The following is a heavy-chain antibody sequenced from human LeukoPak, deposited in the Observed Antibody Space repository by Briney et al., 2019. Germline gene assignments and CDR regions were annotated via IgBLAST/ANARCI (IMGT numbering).Heavy chain of an antibody. CDR2: ISGSGGST. V-gene: IGHV3-23*01. CDR3: AKEEKAVAGTEH. CDR1: GFTLSSYA. D-gene: IGHD6-19*01. J-gene: IGHJ1*01. Sequence: GGSLRLFCAASGFTLSSYAMIWVRQAPGKGLEWVSAISGSGGSTYYADSVKGRFTISRDNSKNTLYLQMDSLRAEDTAVYYCAKEEKAVAGTEHWGQGTLVTVSS.